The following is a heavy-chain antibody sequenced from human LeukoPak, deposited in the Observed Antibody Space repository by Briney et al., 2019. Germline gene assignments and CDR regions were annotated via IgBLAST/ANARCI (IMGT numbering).Heavy chain of an antibody. J-gene: IGHJ4*02. V-gene: IGHV5-51*01. CDR1: GYNFASYW. D-gene: IGHD3-22*01. Sequence: GESLKISCKISGYNFASYWIAWVRQLPGRGLEWMGFIFPGDSDTRYSPSFQGHVTFSVDKSISTAYLQWSSLKASDTAMYFCAREYYYDNGGNPFDSWGQGTLVTVSS. CDR3: AREYYYDNGGNPFDS. CDR2: IFPGDSDT.